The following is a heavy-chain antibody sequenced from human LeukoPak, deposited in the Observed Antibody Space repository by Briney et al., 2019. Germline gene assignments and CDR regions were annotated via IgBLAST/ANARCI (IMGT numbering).Heavy chain of an antibody. J-gene: IGHJ4*02. CDR3: ARGLNRGLYSYGRFDY. CDR1: GGSISSSSYY. CDR2: IYYSGST. V-gene: IGHV4-39*01. D-gene: IGHD5-18*01. Sequence: SETLSLTCTVSGGSISSSSYYWGWIRQPPGKGLEWIGSIYYSGSTYYNPSLKSRVTISVDTSKNQFSLKLSSVTAADTAVYYCARGLNRGLYSYGRFDYWGQGTLVTVSS.